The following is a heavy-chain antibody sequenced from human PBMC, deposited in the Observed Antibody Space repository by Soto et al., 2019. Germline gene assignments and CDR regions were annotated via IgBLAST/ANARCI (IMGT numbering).Heavy chain of an antibody. CDR1: GFSLSTSGVG. CDR3: APAGQDDSSGYYYAFDD. J-gene: IGHJ4*02. V-gene: IGHV2-5*02. Sequence: SGPTLVNPTQTLTLTCTFSGFSLSTSGVGVGWIRQPPGKALEWLALIYWDDDKRYSPSLKSRLTITKDTSKNQVVLTMTNMDPVDTATYYCAPAGQDDSSGYYYAFDDWGQGTLVTVSS. CDR2: IYWDDDK. D-gene: IGHD3-22*01.